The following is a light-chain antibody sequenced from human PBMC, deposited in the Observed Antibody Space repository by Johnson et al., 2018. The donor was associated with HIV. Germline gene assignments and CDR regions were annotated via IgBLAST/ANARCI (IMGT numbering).Light chain of an antibody. CDR2: KTN. CDR1: SSNIGNNY. J-gene: IGLJ1*01. Sequence: QPVLTQPPSVSAAPGQKVTISCSGSSSNIGNNYVSWYQQLPGTAPKLLIYKTNDRPSGIPDRFSGSKSGTSATLDITGLQTGDEADYYCGTWDSSLNTEVFGTGTKVTVL. V-gene: IGLV1-51*02. CDR3: GTWDSSLNTEV.